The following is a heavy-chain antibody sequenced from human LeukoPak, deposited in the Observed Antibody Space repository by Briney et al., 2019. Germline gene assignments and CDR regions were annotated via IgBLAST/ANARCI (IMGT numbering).Heavy chain of an antibody. CDR2: IYTSGRT. V-gene: IGHV4-61*02. D-gene: IGHD1-26*01. Sequence: SETLSLTCTVSGGSISSGTFYWSWIRQPAGKGLEWIGRIYTSGRTDCNPSLKSRVTISVDTSKNQVSLKLNSLTAADTAVYYCARESLGPPYYFDFWGQGTLVTVSS. J-gene: IGHJ4*02. CDR1: GGSISSGTFY. CDR3: ARESLGPPYYFDF.